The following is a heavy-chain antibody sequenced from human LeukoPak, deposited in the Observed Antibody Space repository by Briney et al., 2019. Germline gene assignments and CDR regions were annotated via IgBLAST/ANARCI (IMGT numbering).Heavy chain of an antibody. J-gene: IGHJ4*02. D-gene: IGHD4-17*01. CDR2: IKQDGSEK. CDR1: GFTFSSYA. V-gene: IGHV3-7*01. CDR3: AKGGGLAYGDSHFDY. Sequence: PGRSLRLSCAASGFTFSSYAMHWVRQAPGKGLEWVANIKQDGSEKYYVDSVKGRFTISRDNAKNSLYLQMNSLRAEDTAVYYCAKGGGLAYGDSHFDYWGQGTLVTVSS.